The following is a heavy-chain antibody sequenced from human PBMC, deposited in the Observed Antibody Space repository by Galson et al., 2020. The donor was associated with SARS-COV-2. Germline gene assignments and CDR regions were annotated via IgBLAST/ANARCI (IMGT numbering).Heavy chain of an antibody. J-gene: IGHJ4*02. D-gene: IGHD6-19*01. Sequence: DSVKVSCQASGYTFTTYAMNWVRQAPGQGLEWMGWINTNTGNPTYAQDFTGRFVFSLDTYVSTAYLQISSLKAEDTAVYYWAGGGRIAVAGKAYCFDYWGQGTLVTVFS. CDR1: GYTFTTYA. CDR3: AGGGRIAVAGKAYCFDY. V-gene: IGHV7-4-1*02. CDR2: INTNTGNP.